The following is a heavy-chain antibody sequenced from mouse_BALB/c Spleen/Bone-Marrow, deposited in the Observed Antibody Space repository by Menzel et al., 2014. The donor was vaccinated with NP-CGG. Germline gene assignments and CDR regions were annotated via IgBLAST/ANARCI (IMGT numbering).Heavy chain of an antibody. CDR1: GFSLTTYG. CDR2: IWAGGNT. J-gene: IGHJ2*01. Sequence: VHLVESGPGLVAPSQSLSISCTVSGFSLTTYGVHWVRQPPGKGQEWLGVIWAGGNTKYNSALMSRLSISKDNSKSQVFLKMNSLQTDDTAMYYCGRDRTTRYFDYWGQGTTLTVSS. V-gene: IGHV2-9*02. CDR3: GRDRTTRYFDY. D-gene: IGHD1-1*01.